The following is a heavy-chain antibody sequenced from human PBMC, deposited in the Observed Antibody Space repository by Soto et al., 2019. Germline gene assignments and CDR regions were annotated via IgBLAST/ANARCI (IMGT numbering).Heavy chain of an antibody. CDR1: GFTFSSYA. V-gene: IGHV3-23*01. CDR2: ISGSGGSK. J-gene: IGHJ6*02. D-gene: IGHD6-6*01. Sequence: GGSLRLSCAASGFTFSSYAMSWVRQAPGKGLEWVSAISGSGGSKYYADSVKGRFTISRDNSKNTLYLQMNSLRAEDTVVYYCAREGSIAALMILDYYYGMDVWGQGTTVTVSS. CDR3: AREGSIAALMILDYYYGMDV.